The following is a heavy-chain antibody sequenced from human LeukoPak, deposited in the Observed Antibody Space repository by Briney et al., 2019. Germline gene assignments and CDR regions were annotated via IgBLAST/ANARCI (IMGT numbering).Heavy chain of an antibody. J-gene: IGHJ6*04. CDR3: AELGITMIGGV. V-gene: IGHV3-7*01. D-gene: IGHD3-10*02. CDR2: IKQDGSVK. CDR1: GFTFSSHW. Sequence: AGGSLRLSCAASGFTFSSHWMSWVRQAPGKGLEWVANIKQDGSVKQYVDFVKGRFTISRDNAKNSLYLQMNSLRAEDTAVYYCAELGITMIGGVWGKGTTVTISS.